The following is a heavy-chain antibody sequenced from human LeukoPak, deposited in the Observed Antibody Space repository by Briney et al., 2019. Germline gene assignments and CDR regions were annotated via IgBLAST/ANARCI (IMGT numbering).Heavy chain of an antibody. V-gene: IGHV4-59*01. Sequence: PSETLPLTCTVSGGSISSYYWSWIRQPPGKGLEWIGYIYYSGSTNYNPSLKSRVTISVDTSKNQFSLKLSSVTAADTAVYYCARGRWFGEYHYYCYYGMDVWGQGTTVTVSS. CDR3: ARGRWFGEYHYYCYYGMDV. D-gene: IGHD3-10*01. CDR1: GGSISSYY. J-gene: IGHJ6*02. CDR2: IYYSGST.